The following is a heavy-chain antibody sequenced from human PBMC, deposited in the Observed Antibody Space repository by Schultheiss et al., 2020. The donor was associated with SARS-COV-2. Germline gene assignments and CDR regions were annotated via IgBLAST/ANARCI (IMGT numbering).Heavy chain of an antibody. CDR3: AKSLAVAGTFDY. J-gene: IGHJ4*02. CDR1: GFTFSSYD. Sequence: GGSLRLSCVDSGFTFSSYDMHWVRQAPGKGLEWVAVIYSGGSTYYADSVKGRFTISRDNGKNTLYLQMNSLRAEDTAVYYCAKSLAVAGTFDYWGQGTLVTVSS. CDR2: IYSGGST. D-gene: IGHD6-19*01. V-gene: IGHV3-66*01.